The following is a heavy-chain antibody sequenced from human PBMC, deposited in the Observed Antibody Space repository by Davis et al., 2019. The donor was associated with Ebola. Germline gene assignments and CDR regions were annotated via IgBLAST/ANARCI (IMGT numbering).Heavy chain of an antibody. J-gene: IGHJ4*02. CDR1: GFTFSTFS. CDR3: TRGRGGTIFGVDAY. V-gene: IGHV3-74*01. CDR2: ISNDGSSA. D-gene: IGHD3-3*01. Sequence: PGGSLRLSCAASGFTFSTFSMHWVRQAPGKGLVWVSHISNDGSSATYAGSVKGRFTISRDNAKNTLYLQMNSLRAEDTAVYYCTRGRGGTIFGVDAYWGQGTLVTVSS.